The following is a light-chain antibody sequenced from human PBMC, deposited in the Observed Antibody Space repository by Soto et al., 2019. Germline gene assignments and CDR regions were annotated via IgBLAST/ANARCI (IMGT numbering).Light chain of an antibody. CDR3: QQYNSYSPT. V-gene: IGKV1-5*01. J-gene: IGKJ1*01. Sequence: DIQITQPPSTLSASVGDRVTITCRASQSISSWLAWYQQKPGKAPKLLIYDASSLESGVPSRFSGSGSGTEFTLTISSLQPDDFATYYCQQYNSYSPTFGQGTKVDIK. CDR2: DAS. CDR1: QSISSW.